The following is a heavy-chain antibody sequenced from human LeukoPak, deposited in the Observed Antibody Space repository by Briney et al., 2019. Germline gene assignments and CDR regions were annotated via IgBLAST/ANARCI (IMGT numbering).Heavy chain of an antibody. Sequence: SETLSLTCTVSGGSISTYYWSWIRQPPGKGLEWIGYIYYSGSTNYNPSLKSRVTISVDKSKNQFSLKLSSVTAADTAVYYCARAGGIAVAYFDYWGQGTLVTVSS. CDR3: ARAGGIAVAYFDY. D-gene: IGHD6-19*01. CDR2: IYYSGST. V-gene: IGHV4-59*12. J-gene: IGHJ4*02. CDR1: GGSISTYY.